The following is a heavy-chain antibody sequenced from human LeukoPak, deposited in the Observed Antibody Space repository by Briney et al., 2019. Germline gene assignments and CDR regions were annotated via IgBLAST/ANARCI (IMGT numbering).Heavy chain of an antibody. D-gene: IGHD5-24*01. CDR1: TFTVASNY. CDR2: IYQGGST. J-gene: IGHJ4*02. CDR3: ARVRDVYNHVFEN. Sequence: GGSLRLSCAVSTFTVASNYMSWVRQTPRKGLVWVSDIYQGGSTYYSDSAKGRFTISRDISKNTLHLQMNNLRVDDTAVYYCARVRDVYNHVFENWGQGTLVTVS. V-gene: IGHV3-53*01.